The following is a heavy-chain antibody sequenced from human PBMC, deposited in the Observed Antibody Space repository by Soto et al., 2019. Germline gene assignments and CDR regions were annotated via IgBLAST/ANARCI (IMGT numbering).Heavy chain of an antibody. V-gene: IGHV4-31*03. CDR2: ISYGGST. CDR3: SRGILV. J-gene: IGHJ4*02. Sequence: QVQLQESGPGLVKPSQTLSLTCTVSGGSINSGGYCWSWIRQHPGKGLDWIGCISYGGSTSYNPSLXSXFTISVDTSKNQFSLKLTSVTAADTAVYYCSRGILVWGQGALITVSS. CDR1: GGSINSGGYC. D-gene: IGHD5-18*01.